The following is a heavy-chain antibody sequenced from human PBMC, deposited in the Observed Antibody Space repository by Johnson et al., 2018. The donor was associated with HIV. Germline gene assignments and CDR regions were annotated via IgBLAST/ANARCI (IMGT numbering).Heavy chain of an antibody. J-gene: IGHJ3*02. D-gene: IGHD1-26*01. CDR1: GFTLSSYW. V-gene: IGHV3-7*05. Sequence: VQLVESGGGLVQPGGSLGLSCAASGFTLSSYWMTWVRQAPGKGLEWVANINQDGTEKSYVDFVTGRFTISRDNARNSLFLQVDSLRAEDTAMYYCGRDVVSDGSYPPDAFDIWGQGTMVTVSS. CDR3: GRDVVSDGSYPPDAFDI. CDR2: INQDGTEK.